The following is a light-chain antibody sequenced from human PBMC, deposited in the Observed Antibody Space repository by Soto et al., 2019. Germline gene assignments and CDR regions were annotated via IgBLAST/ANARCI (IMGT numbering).Light chain of an antibody. J-gene: IGLJ1*01. CDR1: SSDVGGYNY. CDR3: SSYAGSSNV. Sequence: QSVLTQPPSASGSPGQSVAISCTGTSSDVGGYNYVSWYQQHPGKAPKLMIYEVNKRPSGVPDRFSGSKSGNTASLTVSGLQADDEADYYCSSYAGSSNVFGTGTKLTV. V-gene: IGLV2-8*01. CDR2: EVN.